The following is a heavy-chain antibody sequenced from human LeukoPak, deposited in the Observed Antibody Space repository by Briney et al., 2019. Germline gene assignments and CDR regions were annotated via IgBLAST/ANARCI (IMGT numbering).Heavy chain of an antibody. J-gene: IGHJ3*01. Sequence: PSETLSLTCPVTGGSISRYYWSSIRQPPGKGLEWIGYIYYSGSTNYNPSLKSRVTISVDTSKNQFSLKLSSVTAADTAVSYCARDDGRPNDAVDVWGQGTMVTVSS. CDR1: GGSISRYY. CDR2: IYYSGST. D-gene: IGHD2-15*01. CDR3: ARDDGRPNDAVDV. V-gene: IGHV4-59*01.